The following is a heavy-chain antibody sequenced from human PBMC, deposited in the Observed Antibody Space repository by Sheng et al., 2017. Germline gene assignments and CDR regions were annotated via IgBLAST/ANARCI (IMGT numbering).Heavy chain of an antibody. CDR2: IIPIFGTA. CDR3: ARAVGSFTGAGYYYGMDV. Sequence: QVQLVQSGAEVKKPGSSVKVSCKASGGTFSSYAISWVRQAPGQGLEWMGGIIPIFGTANYAQKFQGRVTITADESTSTAYMELSSLRSEDTAVYYCARAVGSFTGAGYYYGMDVWGQGTTVTVSS. CDR1: GGTFSSYA. J-gene: IGHJ6*02. V-gene: IGHV1-69*01. D-gene: IGHD7-27*01.